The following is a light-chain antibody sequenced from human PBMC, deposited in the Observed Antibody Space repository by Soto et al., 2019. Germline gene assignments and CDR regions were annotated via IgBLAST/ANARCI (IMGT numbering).Light chain of an antibody. Sequence: EIVLTQSPATLSLSPGERATLSCRASQSISSQLAWYQQKPGQAPRLLIHDASNRATGIPARFSGSGSSTDFTLTLSSLEPEDFAVYFCQQRSNWPLTFGGGTKVEIK. CDR2: DAS. CDR1: QSISSQ. CDR3: QQRSNWPLT. V-gene: IGKV3-11*01. J-gene: IGKJ4*01.